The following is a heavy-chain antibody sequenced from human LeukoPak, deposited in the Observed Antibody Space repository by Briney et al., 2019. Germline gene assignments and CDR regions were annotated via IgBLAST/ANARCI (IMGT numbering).Heavy chain of an antibody. CDR3: ARDGSTTPTIRYYYYYGMDV. D-gene: IGHD4-17*01. J-gene: IGHJ6*02. Sequence: SETLSLTCAVSGGSITNYYWSWIRQPPGKGLEWIGYIYYSGSTNYNPSLKSRITISLDMSKNQFSLKLSSVTAADTAVYYCARDGSTTPTIRYYYYYGMDVWGQGTTVTVSS. V-gene: IGHV4-59*12. CDR2: IYYSGST. CDR1: GGSITNYY.